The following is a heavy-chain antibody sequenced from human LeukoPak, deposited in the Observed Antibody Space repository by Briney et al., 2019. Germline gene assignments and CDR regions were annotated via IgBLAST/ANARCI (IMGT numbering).Heavy chain of an antibody. D-gene: IGHD2-2*01. V-gene: IGHV4-4*07. Sequence: PSETLSLTCTVSGDSISSYHWSWIRQSAGKGLEWIGLIYSSGSTNYNPSLKSRVTMSLDTSKNQFSLRLSSVTAADTAVYYCARDLVVVPAVMGTRDAFDIWGQGTVVTVSA. CDR3: ARDLVVVPAVMGTRDAFDI. J-gene: IGHJ3*02. CDR1: GDSISSYH. CDR2: IYSSGST.